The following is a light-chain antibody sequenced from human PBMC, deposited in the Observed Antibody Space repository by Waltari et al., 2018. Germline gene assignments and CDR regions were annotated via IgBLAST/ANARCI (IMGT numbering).Light chain of an antibody. V-gene: IGKV1-NL1*01. Sequence: DIQMTQSPYSLSASVGDRVTITCRASQGISNSLAWYQQKPEKAPKLLLYAASRLESGVPSRFSGSGSGTDYTLTISSLQPEDFATYYCQQYYSTPYTFGQGTKLEIK. CDR2: AAS. CDR1: QGISNS. J-gene: IGKJ2*01. CDR3: QQYYSTPYT.